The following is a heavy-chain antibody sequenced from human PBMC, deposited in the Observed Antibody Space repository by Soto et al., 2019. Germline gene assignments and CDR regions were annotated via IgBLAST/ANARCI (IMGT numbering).Heavy chain of an antibody. CDR3: AKVRTLSTTPLDY. CDR2: ISYDGGYK. J-gene: IGHJ4*02. CDR1: GFTFSSYG. Sequence: PGGSLRLSCATSGFTFSSYGMHWVRQAPGKGLEWVSIISYDGGYKNYADSVEGRFTISRDNSKNTLYLQMNSLRAEDTALYYCAKVRTLSTTPLDYWGQGTLVTVSS. V-gene: IGHV3-30*18. D-gene: IGHD4-17*01.